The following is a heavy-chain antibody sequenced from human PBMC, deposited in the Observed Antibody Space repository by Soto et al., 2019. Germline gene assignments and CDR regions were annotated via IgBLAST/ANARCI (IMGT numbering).Heavy chain of an antibody. Sequence: EVELVESGGGLVQPGRSLRLSCAASGFPFDDHAMHWVRQVPGKGLEWVSGISWKSDVKGYADSVKGRFTISRDSAKNSLFLQMNSLRTEDTALYYCARAPFRTVTTFDHWGQGTLVTVSS. V-gene: IGHV3-9*01. CDR3: ARAPFRTVTTFDH. J-gene: IGHJ4*02. CDR1: GFPFDDHA. D-gene: IGHD4-17*01. CDR2: ISWKSDVK.